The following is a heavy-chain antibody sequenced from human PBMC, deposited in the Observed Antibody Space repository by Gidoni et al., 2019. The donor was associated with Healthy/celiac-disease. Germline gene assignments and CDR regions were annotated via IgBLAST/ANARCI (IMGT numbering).Heavy chain of an antibody. V-gene: IGHV3-15*01. CDR1: GFTFSNAW. J-gene: IGHJ6*02. CDR2: IKSKTDGGTT. D-gene: IGHD6-13*01. Sequence: EVQLVESGGGLVKPGGSLRLSCAASGFTFSNAWMSWVRQAPGKGLEWVGRIKSKTDGGTTDYAAPVKGRFTISRDYCTTALIQSSSWYYGLLDYYYGMDVWGQGTTVTVSS. CDR3: DV.